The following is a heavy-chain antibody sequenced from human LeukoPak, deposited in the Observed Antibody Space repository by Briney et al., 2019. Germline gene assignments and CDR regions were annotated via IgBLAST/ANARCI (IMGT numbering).Heavy chain of an antibody. CDR1: GGSICSGRYY. V-gene: IGHV4-31*03. CDR3: AREAIPYYDSSGYKRSYFDN. D-gene: IGHD3-22*01. J-gene: IGHJ4*01. CDR2: IYYSGST. Sequence: SETLSLTCTVSGGSICSGRYYWSWIRQHPGKGLEWIGYIYYSGSTYYTPSLKNRVTISVDTSKNQFSLKLSCVTAADTAVYYCAREAIPYYDSSGYKRSYFDNCGHRTPVTVSS.